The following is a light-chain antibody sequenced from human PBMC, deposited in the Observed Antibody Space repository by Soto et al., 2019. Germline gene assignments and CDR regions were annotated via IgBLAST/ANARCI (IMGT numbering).Light chain of an antibody. V-gene: IGKV1-27*01. CDR3: QNYHLALGT. CDR1: QDIINH. CDR2: GAS. Sequence: DIQMTQSPSSLSASVGDTVTITFRGSQDIINHLAWYQQRPGKVPNLLIYGASTLHSGVPSRFRGSGSGTHFTLTISSLQPEDVATYYCQNYHLALGTFGQGTRLEIK. J-gene: IGKJ5*01.